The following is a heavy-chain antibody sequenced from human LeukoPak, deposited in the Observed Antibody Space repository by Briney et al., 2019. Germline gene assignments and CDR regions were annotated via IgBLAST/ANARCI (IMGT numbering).Heavy chain of an antibody. CDR3: ARGEPPDY. D-gene: IGHD3-16*01. Sequence: SETLSLTCTVSGGSISSYYWSWIRQPPGKGLEWIGYIFYSGSTSYNPSLKSRVTISVDTSKNQFSLKLTSVTAADTAVYYCARGEPPDYWGQGTLVTVSS. CDR2: IFYSGST. CDR1: GGSISSYY. J-gene: IGHJ4*02. V-gene: IGHV4-59*08.